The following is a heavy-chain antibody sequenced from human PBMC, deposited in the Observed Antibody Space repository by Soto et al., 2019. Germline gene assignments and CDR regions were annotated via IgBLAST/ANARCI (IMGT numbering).Heavy chain of an antibody. V-gene: IGHV1-69*08. D-gene: IGHD4-4*01. Sequence: QVQLVQSGAEVKKPGSSVKVSCKASGGTFSSYTISWVRQAPGQGLEWMGRIIPILGIANYAQKFQGRVTITADKSTRTAYMELSSLRSEDTAVYYCARDGGSSPTTAYYYYYMDVWGKGTTVTVSS. J-gene: IGHJ6*03. CDR1: GGTFSSYT. CDR2: IIPILGIA. CDR3: ARDGGSSPTTAYYYYYMDV.